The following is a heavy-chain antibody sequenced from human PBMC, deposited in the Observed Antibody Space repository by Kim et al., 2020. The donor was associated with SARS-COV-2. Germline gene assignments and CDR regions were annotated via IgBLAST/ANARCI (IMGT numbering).Heavy chain of an antibody. D-gene: IGHD4-17*01. Sequence: GGSLRLSCAASGFTFSSYGMHWVRQAPGKGLEWVAVISYDGSNKYYADSVKGRFTISRDNSKNTLYLQMNSLRAEDTAVYYCAKEELTTYYYYYYGMDVWGQGTTVTVSS. J-gene: IGHJ6*02. V-gene: IGHV3-30*18. CDR2: ISYDGSNK. CDR1: GFTFSSYG. CDR3: AKEELTTYYYYYYGMDV.